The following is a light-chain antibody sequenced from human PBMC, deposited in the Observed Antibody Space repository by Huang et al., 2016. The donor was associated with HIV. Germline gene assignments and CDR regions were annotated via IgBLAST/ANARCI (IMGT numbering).Light chain of an antibody. CDR1: QSILYSSTDKSY. V-gene: IGKV4-1*01. CDR3: QQYYSSPFT. Sequence: DIVMTQSPDSLAVSLGERATINCKSSQSILYSSTDKSYLAWYHQKPGQPPTLLIYWASTLEAGVPDRFSGSGSGTDFTLTISSLQAEDVAVYYCQQYYSSPFTFGPGTKVDIK. J-gene: IGKJ3*01. CDR2: WAS.